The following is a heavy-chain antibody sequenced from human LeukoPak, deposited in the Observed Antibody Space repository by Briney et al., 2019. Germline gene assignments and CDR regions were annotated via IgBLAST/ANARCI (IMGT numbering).Heavy chain of an antibody. CDR1: GYTLTTYW. D-gene: IGHD6-19*01. J-gene: IGHJ4*02. CDR3: ARGAGTYTLDY. CDR2: INTRTGDT. V-gene: IGHV1-2*07. Sequence: ASVKVSCKASGYTLTTYWMHWVRQAPGQGLEWMGWINTRTGDTKYIHKFQGRVTMTRDTSTSTVYMDLNSLRSDDTAVYFCARGAGTYTLDYWGQGTLVTVSS.